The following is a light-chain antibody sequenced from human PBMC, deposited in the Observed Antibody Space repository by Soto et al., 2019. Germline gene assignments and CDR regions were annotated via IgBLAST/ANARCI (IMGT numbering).Light chain of an antibody. CDR3: IQALQTPFA. CDR2: LAF. Sequence: DIVMTQSPLSLTVTPGEPASISCRSSQSLLHSSGRYYLDWYLQKPGQSPQLLIYLAFHRASGVPDRVSGSGSGTDFTLTFSRVEAEDVGIYYCIQALQTPFAFGGGARVEVK. CDR1: QSLLHSSGRYY. V-gene: IGKV2-28*01. J-gene: IGKJ4*01.